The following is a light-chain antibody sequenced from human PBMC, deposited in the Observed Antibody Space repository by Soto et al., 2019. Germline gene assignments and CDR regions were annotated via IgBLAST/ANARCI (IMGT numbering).Light chain of an antibody. CDR1: ESVLDY. CDR3: QQYYKWPQWT. Sequence: EIVLTQSPATLSAYPGERANLSCRASESVLDYLAWFQQRPGQSPRLLIYGPATRATGIPGRFRGSGSGTEFTLTITSLQSEDFAVYYCQQYYKWPQWTIXQGTKAEIK. J-gene: IGKJ1*01. CDR2: GPA. V-gene: IGKV3-15*01.